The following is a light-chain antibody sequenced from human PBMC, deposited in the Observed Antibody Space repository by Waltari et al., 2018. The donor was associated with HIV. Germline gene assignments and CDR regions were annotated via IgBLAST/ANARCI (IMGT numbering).Light chain of an antibody. V-gene: IGLV2-8*01. CDR1: NSDIGTYDY. CDR2: EVT. Sequence: QSALTQPPSASGSPGQSVTLSCTGTNSDIGTYDYVSWYQQHPGKAPKLVISEVTTRPSGVSDRFSRSKSVNTSFLTVSGLQAEDEADYYCSSFANRDGFYVLFGGGTRLTVL. CDR3: SSFANRDGFYVL. J-gene: IGLJ2*01.